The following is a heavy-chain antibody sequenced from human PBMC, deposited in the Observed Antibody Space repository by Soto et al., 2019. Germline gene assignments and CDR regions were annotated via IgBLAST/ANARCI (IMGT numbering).Heavy chain of an antibody. CDR2: ISAYNGNI. J-gene: IGHJ6*02. Sequence: ASVKVSCKDSCYTFTSYGISLVRQAPGQGLEWMGWISAYNGNINYAQKLQGRVTMTTDTSTSTAYMELRSLRSDDTAVYYCARDPPPMDVWGQGTTVTVSS. CDR3: ARDPPPMDV. CDR1: CYTFTSYG. V-gene: IGHV1-18*01.